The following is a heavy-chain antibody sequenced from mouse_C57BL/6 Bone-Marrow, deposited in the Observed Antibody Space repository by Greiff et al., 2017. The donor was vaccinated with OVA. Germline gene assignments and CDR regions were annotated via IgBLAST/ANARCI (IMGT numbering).Heavy chain of an antibody. V-gene: IGHV1-69*01. J-gene: IGHJ1*03. CDR2: IDPSDSYT. D-gene: IGHD2-3*01. Sequence: QVQLQQPGAELVMPGASVKLSCKASGYTFTSYWMHWVKQRPGQGLEWIGEIDPSDSYTNYNQKFKGKSTLTVDKSSSTAYMQLSSLTSEDSAVYYCAISDGYYLYWYFDVWGTGTTVTVSS. CDR1: GYTFTSYW. CDR3: AISDGYYLYWYFDV.